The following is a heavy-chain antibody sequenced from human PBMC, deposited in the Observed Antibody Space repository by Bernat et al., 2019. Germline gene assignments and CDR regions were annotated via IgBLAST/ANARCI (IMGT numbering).Heavy chain of an antibody. CDR2: ISYDGSNK. Sequence: QVQLVESGGGVVQPGRSLRLSCAASGFTFSSYGMHWVRQAPGKGLEWVAVISYDGSNKYYADSVKGRFTVSRDNSKNSLYLQMNSLRTEDTALYYCAKDLCITILRGLRSCYYGMDVWGQGTPVTVSS. J-gene: IGHJ6*02. D-gene: IGHD3-10*01. CDR3: AKDLCITILRGLRSCYYGMDV. V-gene: IGHV3-30*18. CDR1: GFTFSSYG.